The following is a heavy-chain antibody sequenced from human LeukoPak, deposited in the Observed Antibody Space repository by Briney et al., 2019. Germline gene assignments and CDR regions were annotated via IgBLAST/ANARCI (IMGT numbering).Heavy chain of an antibody. D-gene: IGHD6-19*01. V-gene: IGHV2-5*01. CDR1: GFSLSTRGVG. CDR3: AHGSGWLYDY. J-gene: IGHJ4*02. CDR2: IYWNDDN. Sequence: SGPTLVNPTQTLTLTCTFSGFSLSTRGVGVGWIRQPPRKALEWLALIYWNDDNRYSPSLKSRLTITKDTSKNQVVLTMTNMDPVDTARYYCAHGSGWLYDYWGQGTLVTVSS.